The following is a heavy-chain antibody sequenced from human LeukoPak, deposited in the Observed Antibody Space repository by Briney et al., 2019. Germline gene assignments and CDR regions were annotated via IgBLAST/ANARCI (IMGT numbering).Heavy chain of an antibody. J-gene: IGHJ4*02. Sequence: SQTLSLTCTVSGGALSSGGCYWSWLRQPAGKGLERIGRIHASGSTYYNPSLKSRVTISVDTSKNQFSLKLSSVTAADTAVYYCARDLDGDGVYYFDYWGQGSLVTVSS. D-gene: IGHD3-10*01. CDR3: ARDLDGDGVYYFDY. V-gene: IGHV4-61*02. CDR1: GGALSSGGCY. CDR2: IHASGST.